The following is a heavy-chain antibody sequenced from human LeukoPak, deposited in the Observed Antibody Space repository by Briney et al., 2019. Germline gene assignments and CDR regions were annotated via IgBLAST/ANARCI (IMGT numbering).Heavy chain of an antibody. Sequence: SETLSLTCTVSGGSISSAGYYWSWTRQHPGKGLEWIAYIYYSGSAYYSPSLKSRVTISVDTSKNQFSLKLSSVTAADTAMYYCARSRLLEYYFDYWGQGTLVTVSS. CDR2: IYYSGSA. V-gene: IGHV4-31*03. J-gene: IGHJ4*02. CDR1: GGSISSAGYY. D-gene: IGHD6-6*01. CDR3: ARSRLLEYYFDY.